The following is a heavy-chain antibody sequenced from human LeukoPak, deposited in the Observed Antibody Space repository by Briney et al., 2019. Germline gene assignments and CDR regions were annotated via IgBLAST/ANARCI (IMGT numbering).Heavy chain of an antibody. CDR1: GFTFSNYE. D-gene: IGHD2-8*02. V-gene: IGHV3-48*03. Sequence: RGSLRLSCTASGFTFSNYEMNWVRQAPRKGLEWVSYISSTGDTIYFADSVKGRFTISRDNAKDSLYLQMNSLRVEDTAIYYCARVGSRYWDFDIWGQGTMVTVSS. CDR2: ISSTGDTI. J-gene: IGHJ3*02. CDR3: ARVGSRYWDFDI.